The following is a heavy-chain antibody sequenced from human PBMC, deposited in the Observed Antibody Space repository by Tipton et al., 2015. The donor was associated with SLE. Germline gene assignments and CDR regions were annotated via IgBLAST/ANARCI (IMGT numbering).Heavy chain of an antibody. CDR1: GDSVSSNSAA. CDR3: ARVAQGTLTVYSIDY. V-gene: IGHV6-1*01. Sequence: GLVKPSQTLSLTCAISGDSVSSNSAAWNWIRQSPSRGLEWLGRTYYMSKWYNDYAVSVKSRIIINPDTSKNQFSLQLTSVTAADTAVYYCARVAQGTLTVYSIDYWGQGTLVTVSS. D-gene: IGHD2-15*01. CDR2: TYYMSKWYN. J-gene: IGHJ4*02.